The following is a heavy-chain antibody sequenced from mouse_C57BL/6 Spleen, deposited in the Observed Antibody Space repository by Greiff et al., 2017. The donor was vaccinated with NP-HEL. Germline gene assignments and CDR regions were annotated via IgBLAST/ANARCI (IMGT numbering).Heavy chain of an antibody. V-gene: IGHV5-4*01. D-gene: IGHD1-1*01. CDR3: AREYGSSPWFAY. CDR1: GFTFSSYA. J-gene: IGHJ3*01. CDR2: ISDGGSYT. Sequence: EVMLVESGGGLVKPGGSLKLSCAASGFTFSSYAMSWVRQTPEKRLEWVATISDGGSYTYYPDNVKGRFTISRDNAKNNLYLQMSHLKSEDTAMYYCAREYGSSPWFAYWGQGTLVTVSA.